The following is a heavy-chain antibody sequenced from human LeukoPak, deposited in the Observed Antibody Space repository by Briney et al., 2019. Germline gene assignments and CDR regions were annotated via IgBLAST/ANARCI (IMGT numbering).Heavy chain of an antibody. D-gene: IGHD3-10*01. CDR2: IRNDGSDK. J-gene: IGHJ4*02. CDR1: GFTFGDYA. Sequence: QSGGSLRLSCTASGFTFGDYAMSWVRQAPGKGLEWVAFIRNDGSDKYYADSVKGRFTISRDNSKNTVYLEVNSLRDDDTAVYYCAKDYGSWTYSFDYWGQGTLVTVSS. CDR3: AKDYGSWTYSFDY. V-gene: IGHV3-30*02.